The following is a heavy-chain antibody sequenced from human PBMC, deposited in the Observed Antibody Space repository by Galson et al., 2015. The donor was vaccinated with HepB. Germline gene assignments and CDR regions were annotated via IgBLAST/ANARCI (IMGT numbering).Heavy chain of an antibody. CDR1: GFTFSSHG. Sequence: SLRLSCAASGFTFSSHGMHWVRQAPGKGLEWVAVISYDGVNKFYADSVKGRFTISRDNSKNTVYLQMNSLGAEDTAVYYCARWAECESLPPRRGGSCYEDYWGQGALVTVSS. J-gene: IGHJ4*02. CDR2: ISYDGVNK. CDR3: ARWAECESLPPRRGGSCYEDY. D-gene: IGHD2-15*01. V-gene: IGHV3-30*03.